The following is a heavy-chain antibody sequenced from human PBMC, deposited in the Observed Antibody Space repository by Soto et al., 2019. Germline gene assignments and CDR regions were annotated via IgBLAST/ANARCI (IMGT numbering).Heavy chain of an antibody. CDR2: ISYDGSNK. V-gene: IGHV3-30-3*01. D-gene: IGHD1-26*01. Sequence: QVQLVESGGGVVQPGRSLRLSCAASGFTFSSYAMHWVRRAPGKGLEWVAVISYDGSNKYYADSVKGRFTISRDNSKNTLDRQMNSLRAEDTAVYFCARASGSYGDYWGQGTLVAVSS. CDR3: ARASGSYGDY. J-gene: IGHJ4*02. CDR1: GFTFSSYA.